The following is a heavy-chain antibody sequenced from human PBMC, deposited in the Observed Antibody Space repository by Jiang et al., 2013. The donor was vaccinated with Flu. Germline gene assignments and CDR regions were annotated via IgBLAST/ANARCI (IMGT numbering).Heavy chain of an antibody. V-gene: IGHV4-34*01. CDR1: GGSFSAYY. D-gene: IGHD6-13*01. CDR3: ARGRRAQGLPTAAAGKIDY. CDR2: INQSGST. Sequence: LLKPSETLSLTCAVYGGSFSAYYWTWIRQPPGKGLEWIGEINQSGSTKYNPSLRSRATMSLDTSKNQLSLKVNSLTAADTAVYYCARGRRAQGLPTAAAGKIDYWGQGTLVTVSS. J-gene: IGHJ4*02.